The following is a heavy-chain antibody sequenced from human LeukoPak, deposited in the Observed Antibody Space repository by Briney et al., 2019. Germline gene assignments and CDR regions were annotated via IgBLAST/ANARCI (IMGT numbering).Heavy chain of an antibody. CDR2: IYAVVVDT. D-gene: IGHD4-11*01. CDR3: ARQDSNNHADY. Sequence: GESLKISCKGSGYSFTSYWIGWVRQMPGKGLEWMGIIYAVVVDTRYSPSFQGQVTISADKSISTAYLQWSSLKASDTAMYYCARQDSNNHADYWGRRTVVTVSS. J-gene: IGHJ4*02. V-gene: IGHV5-51*01. CDR1: GYSFTSYW.